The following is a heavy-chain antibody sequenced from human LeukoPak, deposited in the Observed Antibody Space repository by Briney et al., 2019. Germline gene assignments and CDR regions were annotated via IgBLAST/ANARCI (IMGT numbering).Heavy chain of an antibody. D-gene: IGHD3-22*01. V-gene: IGHV4-39*01. Sequence: SETLSLTCTVSGGYVSSGDYYWGWVRQPPGNGLVWMGCMYYDGCTYSTPSLKSRVSITADTSKNQFSLKLSSVTAADTAVYYCVRRKGDSSGFYYVDYWGQGTLVTVSS. J-gene: IGHJ4*02. CDR2: MYYDGCT. CDR3: VRRKGDSSGFYYVDY. CDR1: GGYVSSGDYY.